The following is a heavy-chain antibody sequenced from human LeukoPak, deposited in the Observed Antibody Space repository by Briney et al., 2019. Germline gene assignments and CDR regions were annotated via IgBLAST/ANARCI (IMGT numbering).Heavy chain of an antibody. CDR2: IYYSGST. Sequence: SETLSLTCAVYGGSFSGYYWSWIRQPPGKGLEWIGSIYYSGSTYYNPSLKSRVTLSVDTSKNQFSLKLSSVTAADTAVYYCAREGTEIAAAGYFDYWGQGTLVTVSS. CDR1: GGSFSGYY. V-gene: IGHV4-34*01. J-gene: IGHJ4*02. D-gene: IGHD6-13*01. CDR3: AREGTEIAAAGYFDY.